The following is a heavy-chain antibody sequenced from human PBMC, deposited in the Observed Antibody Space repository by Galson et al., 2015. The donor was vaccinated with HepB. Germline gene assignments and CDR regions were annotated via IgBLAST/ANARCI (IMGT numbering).Heavy chain of an antibody. V-gene: IGHV4-39*07. CDR3: ARGVDSSSWVHFDY. D-gene: IGHD6-13*01. J-gene: IGHJ4*02. Sequence: SETLSLTCTVSGGSISSSSYYWGWIRQPPGKGLEWIGSIYYSGSTYYNPSLKSRVTISVDTSKNQFSLKLSSVTAADTAVYYCARGVDSSSWVHFDYWGQGTLVTVSS. CDR2: IYYSGST. CDR1: GGSISSSSYY.